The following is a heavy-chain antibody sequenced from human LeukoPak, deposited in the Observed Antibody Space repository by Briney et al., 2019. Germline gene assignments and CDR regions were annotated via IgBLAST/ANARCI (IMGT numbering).Heavy chain of an antibody. CDR3: ASGTMAQIYYFDY. Sequence: GASVTVSCKASGYTFTGYYMHWVRQAPGQGLEWMGWINPNSGGTNYAQKFQGRVTMTRDTSISTAYMELSRLRSDDTAVYYCASGTMAQIYYFDYWGQGTLVTVSS. CDR2: INPNSGGT. D-gene: IGHD3-3*01. J-gene: IGHJ4*02. V-gene: IGHV1-2*02. CDR1: GYTFTGYY.